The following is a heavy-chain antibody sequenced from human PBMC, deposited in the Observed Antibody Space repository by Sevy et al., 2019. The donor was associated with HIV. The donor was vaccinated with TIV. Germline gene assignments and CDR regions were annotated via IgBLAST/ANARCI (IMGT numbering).Heavy chain of an antibody. D-gene: IGHD2-15*01. CDR2: IKSKTDGGTT. CDR3: TTDLGYCSGGSCYSGYYYYGMDV. Sequence: GGSLRLSCAASGFTFSNAWMSWVRQAPGKGLEWVGRIKSKTDGGTTDYAAPVKGRFTISRDDSKNTLYVQMNSLKTEDTAVYYCTTDLGYCSGGSCYSGYYYYGMDVWGQGTTVTVSS. V-gene: IGHV3-15*01. J-gene: IGHJ6*02. CDR1: GFTFSNAW.